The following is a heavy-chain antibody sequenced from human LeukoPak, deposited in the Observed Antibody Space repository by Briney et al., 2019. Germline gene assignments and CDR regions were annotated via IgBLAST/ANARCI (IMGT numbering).Heavy chain of an antibody. Sequence: SVKVSCKSSGGTFSNYVISWVRQAPGQGLEWMGGIIPMFGTANYAQKFQGRVTITTDESTSTGYMEMSSLRSEDTAVYYCARGYYYGSETYWHTNWFDPWGQGTPVTVSS. J-gene: IGHJ5*02. CDR2: IIPMFGTA. CDR3: ARGYYYGSETYWHTNWFDP. CDR1: GGTFSNYV. V-gene: IGHV1-69*05. D-gene: IGHD3-10*01.